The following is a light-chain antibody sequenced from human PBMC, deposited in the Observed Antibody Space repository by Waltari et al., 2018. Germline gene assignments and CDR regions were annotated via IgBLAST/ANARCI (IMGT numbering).Light chain of an antibody. CDR1: QGIRND. J-gene: IGKJ1*01. CDR3: LQDYNYPHT. Sequence: AIQMTQSPSSLSASVGDRITITCPASQGIRNDLGWYQQKPGKAPNLLIYAASSLQSGVPSRFSGSGSGTDFTLTISSLQPEDFATYYCLQDYNYPHTFGQGTKVEIK. CDR2: AAS. V-gene: IGKV1-6*01.